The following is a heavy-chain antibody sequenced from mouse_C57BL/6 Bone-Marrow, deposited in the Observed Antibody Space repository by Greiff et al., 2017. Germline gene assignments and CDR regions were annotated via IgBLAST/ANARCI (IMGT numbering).Heavy chain of an antibody. CDR3: TSVLHYYAMDY. CDR1: GFTFSSYA. D-gene: IGHD2-10*01. Sequence: EVQRVESGEGLVKPGGSLKLSCAASGFTFSSYAMSWVRQTPEKRLEWVAYISSGGDYIYYADTVKGRFTISRDNARNTLYLQMSSLKSEDTAMYYCTSVLHYYAMDYWGQGTSVTVSS. V-gene: IGHV5-9-1*02. J-gene: IGHJ4*01. CDR2: ISSGGDYI.